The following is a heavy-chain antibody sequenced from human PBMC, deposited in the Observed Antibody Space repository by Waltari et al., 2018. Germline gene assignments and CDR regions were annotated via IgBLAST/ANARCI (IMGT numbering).Heavy chain of an antibody. Sequence: QVQLQQWGAGLLKPSETLSLTCAVYGGSFSGYYWSWIRQPPGKGLGWIGEINHSGSTNYKPSLKSRVTISVDTSKNQFSLKLSSVTAADTAVYYCARVKGYCSGGSCPYHYNGMDVWGQGTTVTVSS. D-gene: IGHD2-15*01. CDR2: INHSGST. J-gene: IGHJ6*02. V-gene: IGHV4-34*01. CDR1: GGSFSGYY. CDR3: ARVKGYCSGGSCPYHYNGMDV.